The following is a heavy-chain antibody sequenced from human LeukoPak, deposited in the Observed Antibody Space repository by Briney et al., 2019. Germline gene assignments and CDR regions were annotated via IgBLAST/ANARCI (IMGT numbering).Heavy chain of an antibody. Sequence: GGSLRLSCVASGFTFSSYGMHWVRQAPGKGLEWVAVISYDGSNKYYADSVKGRFTISRDNSKNTLYLQMNSLRAEDTAVYYCAKIDPRTGTRAAFDYWGQGTLVTVSS. CDR3: AKIDPRTGTRAAFDY. J-gene: IGHJ4*02. CDR1: GFTFSSYG. CDR2: ISYDGSNK. V-gene: IGHV3-30*18. D-gene: IGHD2-15*01.